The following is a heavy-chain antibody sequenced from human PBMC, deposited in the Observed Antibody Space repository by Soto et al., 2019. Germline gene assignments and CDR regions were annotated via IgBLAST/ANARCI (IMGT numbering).Heavy chain of an antibody. J-gene: IGHJ5*02. CDR3: VRYGTKTLRDWFDP. CDR1: GASISGFY. Sequence: SETLSLTCTVSGASISGFYWSWIRKSAGKGLEWIGRIYATGTTDYNPSLKSRVMMSVDTSKKQFSLKLRSVTAADTAVYYCVRYGTKTLRDWFDPWGQGISVTVAS. D-gene: IGHD1-1*01. V-gene: IGHV4-4*07. CDR2: IYATGTT.